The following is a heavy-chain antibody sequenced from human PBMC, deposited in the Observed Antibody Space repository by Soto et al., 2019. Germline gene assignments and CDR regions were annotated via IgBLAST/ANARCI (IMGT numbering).Heavy chain of an antibody. Sequence: QVQLVESGGGVVQPGRSLRLSCAASGFTFSSYGMHWVRQAPGKWLEWVAVIWYDGSNKYYADSVKGRFTISRDNSKNTLDLQMNSLRAEDTAVYYCARDGGSYVDYGIDVWGQGTTVTVSS. J-gene: IGHJ6*01. CDR2: IWYDGSNK. D-gene: IGHD1-26*01. CDR3: ARDGGSYVDYGIDV. CDR1: GFTFSSYG. V-gene: IGHV3-33*01.